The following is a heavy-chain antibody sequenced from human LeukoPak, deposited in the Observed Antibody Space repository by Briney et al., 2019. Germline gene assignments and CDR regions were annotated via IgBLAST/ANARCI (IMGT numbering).Heavy chain of an antibody. CDR1: GGTFSSYT. CDR3: ARGWQLGGDLGDAFDI. CDR2: IIPIFGTT. J-gene: IGHJ3*02. D-gene: IGHD2-21*01. V-gene: IGHV1-69*13. Sequence: SVKVSCKTSGGTFSSYTITWVRQAPGQGLEWMGGIIPIFGTTNYAQKFQGRVTITADESTSTAYMELSSLRSEDTAVYYCARGWQLGGDLGDAFDIWGQGTMVTVSS.